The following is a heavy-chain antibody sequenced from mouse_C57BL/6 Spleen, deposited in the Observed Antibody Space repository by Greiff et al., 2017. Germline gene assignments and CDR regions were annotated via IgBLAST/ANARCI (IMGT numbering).Heavy chain of an antibody. CDR3: ARDYYGSSGCFDV. D-gene: IGHD1-1*01. J-gene: IGHJ1*03. Sequence: VQLQQSGPELVKPGASVKISCKASGYAFSSSWMNWVKQRPGKGLEWIGRIYPGDGDTNYNGKFKGKATLTADKSSSTAYMQLSSLTSEDAAVYFCARDYYGSSGCFDVWGTGTTVTVSS. V-gene: IGHV1-82*01. CDR2: IYPGDGDT. CDR1: GYAFSSSW.